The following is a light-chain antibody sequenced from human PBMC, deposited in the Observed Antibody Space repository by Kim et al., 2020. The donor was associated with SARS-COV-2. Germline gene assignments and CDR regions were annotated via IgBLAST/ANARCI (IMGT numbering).Light chain of an antibody. CDR1: SAHSVYD. V-gene: IGLV4-69*01. Sequence: SVRLTCPLSSAHSVYDIVWHQPQPGRGPRYLMKVNSDGSHVKGDAIPDRFSGSSSGAERYLTISSLQSEDEGDYYCQTWPTDMHVFGGGTQLTVL. J-gene: IGLJ3*02. CDR3: QTWPTDMHV. CDR2: VNSDGSH.